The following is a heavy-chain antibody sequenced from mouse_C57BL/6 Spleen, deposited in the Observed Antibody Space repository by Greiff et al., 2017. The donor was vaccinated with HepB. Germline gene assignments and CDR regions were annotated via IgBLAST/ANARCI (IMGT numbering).Heavy chain of an antibody. CDR3: ARQGLGGNAMDY. D-gene: IGHD3-3*01. Sequence: QVQLQQSGAELARPGASVKLSCKASGYTFTSYGISWVKQRTGQGLEWIGEIYPRSGNTYYNEKFKGKATLTADKSSSTAYMALRNLTSEDSAVYFCARQGLGGNAMDYWGQGTSVTVSS. V-gene: IGHV1-81*01. CDR2: IYPRSGNT. CDR1: GYTFTSYG. J-gene: IGHJ4*01.